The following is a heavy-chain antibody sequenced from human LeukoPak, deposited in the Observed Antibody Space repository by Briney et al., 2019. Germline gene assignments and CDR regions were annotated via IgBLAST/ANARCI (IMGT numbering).Heavy chain of an antibody. J-gene: IGHJ4*02. V-gene: IGHV1-2*02. Sequence: GASVKVSCRASGNTFPGKYLHWVRQAPGQGLEWMGCINPSSGGTNFAQKFQGRVAMTRDTSISTAHIQLSRLTSDDTAVYYCAGGSGYYFFDYWGQGILVTVSS. CDR2: INPSSGGT. D-gene: IGHD6-25*01. CDR3: AGGSGYYFFDY. CDR1: GNTFPGKY.